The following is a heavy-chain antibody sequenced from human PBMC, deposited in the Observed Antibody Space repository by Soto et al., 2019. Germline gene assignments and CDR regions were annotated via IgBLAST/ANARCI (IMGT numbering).Heavy chain of an antibody. CDR1: GDSISSPNW. CDR2: MFASGSS. J-gene: IGHJ4*02. CDR3: AREGFDHRPDY. V-gene: IGHV4-4*02. Sequence: QVQLQESGPGLVKPSETLSLTCAVSGDSISSPNWWCWYRQSPGKGLELIGEMFASGSSNYNPSLDGRVTISLDTSKNHFSLKLTSLTAADTAIYYCAREGFDHRPDYWGQGIPVSVSS.